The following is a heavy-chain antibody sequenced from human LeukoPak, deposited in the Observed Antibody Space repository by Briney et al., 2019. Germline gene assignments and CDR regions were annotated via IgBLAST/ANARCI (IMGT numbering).Heavy chain of an antibody. CDR1: GYTFTSYY. Sequence: GASVKVSCKASGYTFTSYYMHWVRQAPGQGLEWMGIINPSGGSTSYAQKFQGRVTMTRDTSTSTVYMELSSLRSEDTAVYYCARAPREFAQYSSGCFDYWGQGTLVTVSS. D-gene: IGHD6-19*01. CDR2: INPSGGST. V-gene: IGHV1-46*01. CDR3: ARAPREFAQYSSGCFDY. J-gene: IGHJ4*02.